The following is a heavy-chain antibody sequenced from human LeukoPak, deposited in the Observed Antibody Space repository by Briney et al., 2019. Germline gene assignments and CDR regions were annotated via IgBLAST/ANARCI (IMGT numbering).Heavy chain of an antibody. J-gene: IGHJ4*02. CDR2: ISYDGSNK. V-gene: IGHV3-30*15. CDR3: ARMHCGGDCYHDY. CDR1: GFTFSSYA. Sequence: PGGSLRLSCAASGFTFSSYAMHWVRQAPGKGLEWVAVISYDGSNKYYADSVKGRFTIPRDNYKHTLYLQMRSLSAEDAAVYYCARMHCGGDCYHDYWGQGTLVTVSS. D-gene: IGHD2-21*02.